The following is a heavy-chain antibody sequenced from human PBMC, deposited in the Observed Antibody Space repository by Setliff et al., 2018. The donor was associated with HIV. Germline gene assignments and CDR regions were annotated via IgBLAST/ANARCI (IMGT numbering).Heavy chain of an antibody. CDR2: VYTTGGT. D-gene: IGHD2-8*02. CDR3: ARAPTGVTNAFDI. CDR1: GGSISSYY. Sequence: SETLSLTCTVSGGSISSYYWSWIRQPPGKGLEWIGHVYTTGGTNYNPSLESRLTISVDTSRNQFSLRLSSVTAADTAVYYCARAPTGVTNAFDIWGQGTMVTVSS. J-gene: IGHJ3*02. V-gene: IGHV4-4*08.